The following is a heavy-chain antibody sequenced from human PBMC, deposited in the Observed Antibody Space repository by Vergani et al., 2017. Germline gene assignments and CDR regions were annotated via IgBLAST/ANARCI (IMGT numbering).Heavy chain of an antibody. V-gene: IGHV3-23*04. CDR2: ISGSGGST. J-gene: IGHJ3*02. CDR3: AKGXIVVVPAAILWPPDAFDI. Sequence: VQLVQSGAEVKKPGSSVKVSCKASGGTFSSYAMSWVRQAPGKGLEWVSAISGSGGSTYYADSVKGRFTISRDNSKNTLYLQMNSLRAEDTAVYYCAKGXIVVVPAAILWPPDAFDIWGQGTMVTVSS. CDR1: GGTFSSYA. D-gene: IGHD2-2*01.